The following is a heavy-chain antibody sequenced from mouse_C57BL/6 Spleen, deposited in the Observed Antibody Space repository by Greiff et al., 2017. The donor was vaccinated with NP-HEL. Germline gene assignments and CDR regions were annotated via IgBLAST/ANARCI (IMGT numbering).Heavy chain of an antibody. J-gene: IGHJ3*01. D-gene: IGHD2-4*01. CDR2: INPNNGGT. CDR3: ARPGYDYVAWFAY. CDR1: GYTFTDYY. Sequence: EVQLQQSGPELVKPGASVKISCKASGYTFTDYYMNWVKQSHGKSLEWIGDINPNNGGTSYNQKFKGKATLTVDKSSSTAYMELRSLTSEDSAVYYCARPGYDYVAWFAYWGQGTLVTVSA. V-gene: IGHV1-26*01.